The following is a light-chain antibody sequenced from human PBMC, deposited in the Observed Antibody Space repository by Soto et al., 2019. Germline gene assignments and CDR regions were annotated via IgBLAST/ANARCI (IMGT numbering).Light chain of an antibody. Sequence: SYELTQPPSVSVAPGQTARITCGGNIIGSESVHWYQQKPGQAPVLVVYDDTDRPSGIPERLSGSKSGNTATLTISRVEAGDEAHYHCQVWHSSSDHYVFGTGTKLTVL. V-gene: IGLV3-21*02. J-gene: IGLJ1*01. CDR3: QVWHSSSDHYV. CDR1: IIGSES. CDR2: DDT.